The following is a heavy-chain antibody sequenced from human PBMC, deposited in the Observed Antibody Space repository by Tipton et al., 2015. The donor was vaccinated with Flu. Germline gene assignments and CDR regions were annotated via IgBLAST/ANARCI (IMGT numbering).Heavy chain of an antibody. Sequence: SLRLSCAASGFTFSGYYMSWIRQLPGKGLEWLSHISSSGSTINYADSVKGRFTISRDNAKNSLYLQMNSLRAEDTAVYYCTRDSSGDIALLMYASAPYGMDVWGQGTTVTVSS. V-gene: IGHV3-11*01. CDR3: TRDSSGDIALLMYASAPYGMDV. J-gene: IGHJ6*02. CDR1: GFTFSGYY. CDR2: ISSSGSTI. D-gene: IGHD2-8*01.